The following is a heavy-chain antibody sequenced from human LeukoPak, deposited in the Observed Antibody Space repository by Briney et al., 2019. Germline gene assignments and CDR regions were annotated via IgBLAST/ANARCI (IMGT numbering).Heavy chain of an antibody. J-gene: IGHJ4*02. CDR1: GGSFSGYY. CDR3: ARGVTHPGGDYVDC. D-gene: IGHD1-14*01. V-gene: IGHV4-34*01. CDR2: INHSGST. Sequence: PSETLSLTCAVYGGSFSGYYWSWIRQPPGKGLEWIGEINHSGSTNYNPSLKSRVTISVDTSKNQFSLKLSSVTAADTAVYYCARGVTHPGGDYVDCWGQGTLVTVSS.